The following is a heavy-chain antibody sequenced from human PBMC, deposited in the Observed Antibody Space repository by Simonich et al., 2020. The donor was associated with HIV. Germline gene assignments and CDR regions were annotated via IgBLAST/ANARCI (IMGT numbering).Heavy chain of an antibody. D-gene: IGHD3-10*01. J-gene: IGHJ4*02. CDR1: GYSFTDYY. CDR3: ATNPYYFGSGSETYYFDY. Sequence: EVQVVQSGAEVKKPGATVKISCKVSGYSFTDYYMHWVQQAPGRGLEWMELVEPEDGETILAEKFQGRVTITADTSTDTAYMELGSLRSEDTAVYYCATNPYYFGSGSETYYFDYWGQGTLVTVSS. V-gene: IGHV1-69-2*01. CDR2: VEPEDGET.